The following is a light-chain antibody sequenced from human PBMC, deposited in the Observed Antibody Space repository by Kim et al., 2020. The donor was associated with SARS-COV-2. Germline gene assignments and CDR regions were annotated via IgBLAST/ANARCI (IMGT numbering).Light chain of an antibody. CDR3: ATWDDSLNGVI. Sequence: GQLVTISCSGSQSNVGSKFVYWYQQFPGKAPKILVYSNGQRPSGVPDRFSASKSGTSAFLAISGLRSEDEADYFCATWDDSLNGVIIGGGTQLTVL. V-gene: IGLV1-47*01. CDR1: QSNVGSKF. CDR2: SNG. J-gene: IGLJ2*01.